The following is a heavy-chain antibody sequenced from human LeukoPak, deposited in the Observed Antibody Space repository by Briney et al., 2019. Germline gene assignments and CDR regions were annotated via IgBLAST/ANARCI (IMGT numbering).Heavy chain of an antibody. CDR3: ARDLRGIDDY. V-gene: IGHV4-61*02. CDR1: GGSISSGSYY. Sequence: SETLSLTCTVSGGSISSGSYYWSWIRQPAGKGLEWIGRIYTSGSTNYNPSLKSRVTMSVDTSKNQFSLKLSSVTAADTAVYYCARDLRGIDDYWGQGTLVTVSS. D-gene: IGHD6-13*01. CDR2: IYTSGST. J-gene: IGHJ4*02.